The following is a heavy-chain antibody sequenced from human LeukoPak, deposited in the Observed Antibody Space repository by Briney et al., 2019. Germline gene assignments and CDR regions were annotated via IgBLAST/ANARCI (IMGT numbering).Heavy chain of an antibody. CDR2: IIPILGIA. CDR1: GGTFFSYT. Sequence: ASXKVSCKASGGTFFSYTISWVRQAPGQGLEWMGRIIPILGIANYAQKFQGRVTTTADKSTSTAYMELSSLRSEDTAVYYCPRERPSGSYYNDYWGQGTLVTVSS. D-gene: IGHD3-10*01. CDR3: PRERPSGSYYNDY. V-gene: IGHV1-69*04. J-gene: IGHJ4*02.